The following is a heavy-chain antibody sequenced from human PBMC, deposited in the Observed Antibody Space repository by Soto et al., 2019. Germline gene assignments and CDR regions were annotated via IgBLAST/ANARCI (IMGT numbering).Heavy chain of an antibody. CDR3: AKDRYYDSSGYYQPSFDY. CDR2: ITGSGGST. V-gene: IGHV3-23*01. D-gene: IGHD3-22*01. J-gene: IGHJ4*02. CDR1: GFTFSTYA. Sequence: EVQLLESGGGLVQPGGSVRLSCAASGFTFSTYAMSWVRQAPGKGLEWVSTITGSGGSTYYTDSVKGRFSFSRDNSKNTLYLQMNSLRAEDTAVYYCAKDRYYDSSGYYQPSFDYWGQGTLVTVSS.